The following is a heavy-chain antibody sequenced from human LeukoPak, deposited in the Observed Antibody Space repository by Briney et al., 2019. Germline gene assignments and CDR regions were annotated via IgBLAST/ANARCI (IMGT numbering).Heavy chain of an antibody. J-gene: IGHJ4*02. V-gene: IGHV3-7*03. Sequence: GGSLRLSCGASGFTFSFYWMSWVRQAPGKGLEWVANIKQDGSEKYYVDSVVGRFIVSRDNAKNSLYLQMNSLRAEDTAVYYCARDRGAARPNDYWGQGTLVTVSS. CDR2: IKQDGSEK. CDR3: ARDRGAARPNDY. CDR1: GFTFSFYW. D-gene: IGHD6-6*01.